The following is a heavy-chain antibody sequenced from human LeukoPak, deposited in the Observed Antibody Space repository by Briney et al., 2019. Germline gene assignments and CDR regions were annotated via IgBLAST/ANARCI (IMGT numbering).Heavy chain of an antibody. CDR3: AKDGRDYYGLDV. Sequence: GRSLRLSCAASGFTFDDYAMHWVRHAPGEGLEWVSGISWNSGSIGYADSVKGRFTISRDNAKNSLYLQMNSLRAEDTALYYCAKDGRDYYGLDVWGQGTTVTVSS. V-gene: IGHV3-9*01. J-gene: IGHJ6*02. CDR2: ISWNSGSI. CDR1: GFTFDDYA. D-gene: IGHD5-24*01.